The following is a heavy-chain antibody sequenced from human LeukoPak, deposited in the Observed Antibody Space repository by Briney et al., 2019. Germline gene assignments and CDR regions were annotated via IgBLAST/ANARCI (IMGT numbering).Heavy chain of an antibody. CDR1: GYTLTSYY. D-gene: IGHD3-9*01. Sequence: ASVKVSCKASGYTLTSYYMHWVRQAPGQGLEWMGIINPSGGSTSYAQKFQGRVTMTRDTSTSTVYMELSSLRSEDTAVYYCASSEGILTGYYGPWGQGTLVTVSS. CDR2: INPSGGST. CDR3: ASSEGILTGYYGP. J-gene: IGHJ5*02. V-gene: IGHV1-46*01.